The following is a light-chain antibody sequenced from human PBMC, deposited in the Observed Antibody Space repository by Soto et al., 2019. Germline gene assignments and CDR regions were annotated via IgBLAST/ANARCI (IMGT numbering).Light chain of an antibody. CDR2: AAS. V-gene: IGKV1-27*01. J-gene: IGKJ1*01. CDR1: QGISNC. Sequence: DIQMTQSPSSLSASVGDRVTITCRASQGISNCLAWYQQKPGRVPKLLIYAASTLQSGVPSRFSGSGSGTDFTLIISSLQPEDVATYYCQRYNTAPQTFGQGTKVDIK. CDR3: QRYNTAPQT.